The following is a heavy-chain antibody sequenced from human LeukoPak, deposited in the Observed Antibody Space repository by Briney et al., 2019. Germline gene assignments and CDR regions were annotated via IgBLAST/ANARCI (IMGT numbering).Heavy chain of an antibody. J-gene: IGHJ5*02. CDR3: ASSRFGESPFDP. Sequence: ASVKVSCTASGYTFTGYYMHWVRQAPGQGLEWMGWINPNSGGTNYAQKFQGRVTMTRDTSISTAYMELSRLRSDDTAVYYCASSRFGESPFDPWGQGTLVTVSS. D-gene: IGHD3-10*01. CDR1: GYTFTGYY. V-gene: IGHV1-2*02. CDR2: INPNSGGT.